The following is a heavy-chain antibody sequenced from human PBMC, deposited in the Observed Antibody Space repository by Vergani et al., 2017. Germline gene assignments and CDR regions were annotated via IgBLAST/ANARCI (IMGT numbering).Heavy chain of an antibody. CDR1: GFTFADYA. CDR2: ITWSKVAI. J-gene: IGHJ4*02. D-gene: IGHD1-1*01. Sequence: EVQLVESGGGLEQPGGSLRLSCAASGFTFADYAIHWVRQAPGKGLEWISGITWSKVAIGYAESVKGRFTISRDNYKSSLYLQMNNLRPDDTALYYCAKDGRSLTNGPANMYLDFWGQGALVTVSS. CDR3: AKDGRSLTNGPANMYLDF. V-gene: IGHV3-9*01.